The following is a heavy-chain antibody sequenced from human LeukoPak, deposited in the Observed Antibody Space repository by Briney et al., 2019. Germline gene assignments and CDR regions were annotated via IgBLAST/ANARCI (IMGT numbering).Heavy chain of an antibody. Sequence: GRSLRLSCSASGFTFRDYAMGWVRQTPGKGLEWVGFIRTTDFGGTTEYAASVKGRFIISRDDSTSSVYLQMNSLKTEDTAIYYCTGSITVFGVVPYDLDVWGQGTTVTVSS. CDR3: TGSITVFGVVPYDLDV. CDR2: IRTTDFGGTT. V-gene: IGHV3-49*04. CDR1: GFTFRDYA. J-gene: IGHJ6*02. D-gene: IGHD3-3*01.